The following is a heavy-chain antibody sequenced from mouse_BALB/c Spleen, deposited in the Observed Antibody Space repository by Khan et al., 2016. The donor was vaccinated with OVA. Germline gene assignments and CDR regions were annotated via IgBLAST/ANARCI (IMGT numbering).Heavy chain of an antibody. CDR2: ISSGGDYI. V-gene: IGHV5-6*01. D-gene: IGHD1-1*01. CDR1: GFTFSSYA. J-gene: IGHJ3*01. Sequence: EVALVESGGDLVKPGGSLKLPCSASGFTFSSYAMSWVRQTPEKRLEWVATISSGGDYIYYPDTVKGRFTIYRDKTKSTLYLQMSSLKAEDTAMYYCTRHNYGPFAYWGQGTLVTVSA. CDR3: TRHNYGPFAY.